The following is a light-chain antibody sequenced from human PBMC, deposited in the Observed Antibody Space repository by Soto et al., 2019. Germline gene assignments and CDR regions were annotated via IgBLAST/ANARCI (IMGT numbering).Light chain of an antibody. J-gene: IGLJ1*01. CDR1: SSDVGGYNY. V-gene: IGLV2-14*01. CDR3: SSYTSISTLV. CDR2: EVS. Sequence: QSVLTQPASVSGSPGQSITISCTGTSSDVGGYNYVSWYQQHPGKAPKLMIYEVSNRPSGVSNRFSGSKSGNTASLTISGLPAEDEADYYCSSYTSISTLVFGTGTKVTVL.